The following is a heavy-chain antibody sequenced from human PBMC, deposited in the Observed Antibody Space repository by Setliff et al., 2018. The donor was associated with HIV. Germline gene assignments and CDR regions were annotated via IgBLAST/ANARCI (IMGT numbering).Heavy chain of an antibody. Sequence: ASVKVSCKASGYTFTSYDVNWVRQAPGQGLEWMGWMNPNSGNTGYAQNFQGRVTMTRNTSISTAYMELSSLRSDDAAVYFCARLGSGWSDSYYYAMDIWGQGTTVTVSS. CDR2: MNPNSGNT. J-gene: IGHJ6*02. CDR3: ARLGSGWSDSYYYAMDI. D-gene: IGHD6-19*01. V-gene: IGHV1-8*01. CDR1: GYTFTSYD.